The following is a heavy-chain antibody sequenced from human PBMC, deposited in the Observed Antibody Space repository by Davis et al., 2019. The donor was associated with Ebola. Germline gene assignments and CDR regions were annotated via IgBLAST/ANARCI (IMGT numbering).Heavy chain of an antibody. CDR3: AKVRRRLYDILTGFDY. D-gene: IGHD3-9*01. CDR1: GFTFSSYA. CDR2: ISGSGGST. J-gene: IGHJ4*02. Sequence: GESLKISCAASGFTFSSYAMRWVRQAPGKGLEWVSAISGSGGSTYYADSVKGRFTISRDNSKNTLYLQMNSPRAEDTAVYYCAKVRRRLYDILTGFDYWGQGTLVTVSS. V-gene: IGHV3-23*01.